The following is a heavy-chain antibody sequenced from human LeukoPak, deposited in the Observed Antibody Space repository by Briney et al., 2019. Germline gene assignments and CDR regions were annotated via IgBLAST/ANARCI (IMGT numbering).Heavy chain of an antibody. J-gene: IGHJ6*02. Sequence: GASVKVSCKASGYTFTSYDINWVRQATGQGLEWMGWMNPNSGNTGYAQKFQGRVTMTRNTSISTAYMELSSLRSEDTAVYYCARRVLRYLQYYYYYGMDVWGQGTTVTVSS. V-gene: IGHV1-8*01. CDR2: MNPNSGNT. D-gene: IGHD2-15*01. CDR3: ARRVLRYLQYYYYYGMDV. CDR1: GYTFTSYD.